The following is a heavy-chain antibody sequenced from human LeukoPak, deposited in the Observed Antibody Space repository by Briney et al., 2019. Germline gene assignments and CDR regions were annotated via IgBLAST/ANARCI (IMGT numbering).Heavy chain of an antibody. CDR1: GFTFSSYS. D-gene: IGHD3-22*01. CDR3: ARTTYYYDSSGYTSAWFDP. Sequence: GGSLRLSCAASGFTFSSYSMNWVRQAPGKGLEWVSSISSSSSYIYYADSVKGRFTISRDDAKSSLYLQMNSLRAEDTAVYYCARTTYYYDSSGYTSAWFDPWGQGTLVTVSS. CDR2: ISSSSSYI. V-gene: IGHV3-21*01. J-gene: IGHJ5*02.